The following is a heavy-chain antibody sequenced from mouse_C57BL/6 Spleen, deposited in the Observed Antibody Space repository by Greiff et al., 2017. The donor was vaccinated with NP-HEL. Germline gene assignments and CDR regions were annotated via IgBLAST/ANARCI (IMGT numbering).Heavy chain of an antibody. Sequence: QVQLQQPGAELVKPGASVKMSCKASGYTFTSYWITWVKQRPGQGLEWIGDIYPGSGSTNYNEKFKSKATLTVDTSSSTAYMQLSSLTSGDSAVYYGASLYYDYDLPFAYWGQGTLVTVSA. CDR3: ASLYYDYDLPFAY. D-gene: IGHD2-4*01. J-gene: IGHJ3*01. CDR2: IYPGSGST. V-gene: IGHV1-55*01. CDR1: GYTFTSYW.